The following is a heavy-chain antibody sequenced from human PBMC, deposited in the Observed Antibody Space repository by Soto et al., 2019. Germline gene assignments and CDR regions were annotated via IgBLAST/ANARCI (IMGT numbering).Heavy chain of an antibody. CDR3: ARDQGIAVAGDWFDP. Sequence: GASVKVSCKASGYTFTSYAMHWVRQAPGQRLEWMGWINAGNGNTKYSQKFQGRVTVTRDTSVSTAYMELSSLRSEDTAVYYCARDQGIAVAGDWFDPWGQGTLVTVSS. J-gene: IGHJ5*02. V-gene: IGHV1-3*01. CDR1: GYTFTSYA. D-gene: IGHD6-19*01. CDR2: INAGNGNT.